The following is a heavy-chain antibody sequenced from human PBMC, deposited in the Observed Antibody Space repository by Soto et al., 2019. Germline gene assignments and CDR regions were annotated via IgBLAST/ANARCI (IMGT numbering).Heavy chain of an antibody. J-gene: IGHJ4*02. CDR2: VDPNGGGS. CDR1: GYTFTRSG. V-gene: IGHV1-2*04. Sequence: GASVKVSCKASGYTFTRSGISWVRQAPGQGLEWMGWVDPNGGGSNSAQKFQGSVTMTWDTSITTAYLDLTRLTTNDTATYFCATWVDYGDFEGFDFWGQGTLVTVSS. CDR3: ATWVDYGDFEGFDF. D-gene: IGHD4-17*01.